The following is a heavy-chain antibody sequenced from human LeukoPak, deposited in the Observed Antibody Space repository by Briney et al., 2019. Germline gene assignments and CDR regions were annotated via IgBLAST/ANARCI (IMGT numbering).Heavy chain of an antibody. J-gene: IGHJ4*02. V-gene: IGHV4-59*12. CDR1: GDSISSYY. CDR2: IYYSGST. CDR3: ASLEYDTNWGYLPQG. D-gene: IGHD7-27*01. Sequence: RPSETLSLTCTVSGDSISSYYWNWIRQPPGKGLEWIGYIYYSGSTNYNPSLKSRVTMSVDTSKNQFSLKLSSVTAADTAVYYCASLEYDTNWGYLPQGWGQGTLVTVSS.